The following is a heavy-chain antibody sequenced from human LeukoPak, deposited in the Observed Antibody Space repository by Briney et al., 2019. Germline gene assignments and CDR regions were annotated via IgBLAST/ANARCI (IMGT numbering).Heavy chain of an antibody. CDR1: GFTFNGYG. D-gene: IGHD6-6*01. V-gene: IGHV3-30*02. Sequence: GGSLRLSCAASGFTFNGYGMHWVRQAPGKGPEWVAFIQYDGSDKYYADSVKGRFIISRDNSKNTLYLQINSLRAEDTAVYYCAKDKSSSTSAGLKYYFDYWGQGTLVTVSS. J-gene: IGHJ4*02. CDR3: AKDKSSSTSAGLKYYFDY. CDR2: IQYDGSDK.